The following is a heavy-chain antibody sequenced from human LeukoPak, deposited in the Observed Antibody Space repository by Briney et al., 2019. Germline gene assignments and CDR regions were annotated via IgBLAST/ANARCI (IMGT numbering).Heavy chain of an antibody. J-gene: IGHJ4*02. CDR2: IYHSGST. CDR3: ARNFRGMFDY. D-gene: IGHD3-10*01. V-gene: IGHV4-30-2*01. CDR1: GGSISSGGYS. Sequence: SQTLSLTCAGAGGSISSGGYSWSWIRQPPGKGLEWIGYIYHSGSTYYNPSLKSRVTISVDRSKNQFSLKLSSVTAADTAVYYCARNFRGMFDYWGQGTLVTVSS.